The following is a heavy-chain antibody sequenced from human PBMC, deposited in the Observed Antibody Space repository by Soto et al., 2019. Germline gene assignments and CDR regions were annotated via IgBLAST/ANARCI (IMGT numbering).Heavy chain of an antibody. CDR2: ISYDGGNK. V-gene: IGHV3-30-3*01. J-gene: IGHJ4*02. CDR3: ARDPGSGWPPFDY. CDR1: GFTFNSYA. Sequence: QVQLVESGGGVVQPGRSLRLSCAASGFTFNSYAMHWVRQAPGKGLEWVAVISYDGGNKYYADSAKGRFTISRDNSKNTLYLQMNSLRAEDTAVYYWARDPGSGWPPFDYGGQGTLVTVSS. D-gene: IGHD6-19*01.